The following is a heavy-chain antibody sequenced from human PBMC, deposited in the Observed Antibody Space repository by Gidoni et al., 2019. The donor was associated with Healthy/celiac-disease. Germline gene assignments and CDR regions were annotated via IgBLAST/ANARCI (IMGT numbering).Heavy chain of an antibody. J-gene: IGHJ4*02. CDR1: GGSISSYY. D-gene: IGHD1-1*01. CDR2: IYYSGST. CDR3: ARGDWNAYFDY. V-gene: IGHV4-59*01. Sequence: QVQLQESGPGLVKPSETLSLTCTVSGGSISSYYWSWIRQPPGKGLEWIGYIYYSGSTNYNPSLKSRVTTSVDTSKNQFSLKLTSVTAADTAVYYCARGDWNAYFDYWGQGTLVTVSS.